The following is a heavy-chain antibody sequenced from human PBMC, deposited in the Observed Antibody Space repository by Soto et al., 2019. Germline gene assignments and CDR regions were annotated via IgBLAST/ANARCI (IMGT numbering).Heavy chain of an antibody. J-gene: IGHJ4*02. CDR3: AKEYEYSSGWERIDY. CDR2: ISGSGATT. Sequence: GGSLRLSCATSGCSFGGYAMSWVRQAPGKGLDWVSSISGSGATTYYTNSVKGRFTISRDNSKNTVYLQMNSLRAEDTAVYYCAKEYEYSSGWERIDYWGQGALVTVSS. CDR1: GCSFGGYA. D-gene: IGHD6-19*01. V-gene: IGHV3-23*01.